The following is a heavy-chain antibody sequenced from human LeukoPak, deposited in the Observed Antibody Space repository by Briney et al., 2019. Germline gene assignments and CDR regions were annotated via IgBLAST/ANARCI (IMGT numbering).Heavy chain of an antibody. CDR1: GGSITFYY. Sequence: SETLSLTCTVSGGSITFYYWSWLRQPPGKGLEWLGYISSSGSTHYNPSLKSRVTISVDTSKNQFSLKLSSVTAADTAVYYCARSQYYESSGFFDYWGQGTLVTVSS. J-gene: IGHJ4*02. V-gene: IGHV4-59*08. D-gene: IGHD3-22*01. CDR3: ARSQYYESSGFFDY. CDR2: ISSSGST.